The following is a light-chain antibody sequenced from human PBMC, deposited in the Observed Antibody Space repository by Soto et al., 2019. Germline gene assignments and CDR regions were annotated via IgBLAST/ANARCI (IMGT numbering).Light chain of an antibody. CDR1: QDISNR. CDR2: DAS. Sequence: DIPMTQSPSSLSASVGDRITITCQASQDISNRLNWYHQKPGKAPNLLIYDASNLAAGVPSGFSGSGSGTHFTFTITSLQPEDIGTYYCQNCFTVPYTFGQGTKVDIK. CDR3: QNCFTVPYT. V-gene: IGKV1-33*01. J-gene: IGKJ2*01.